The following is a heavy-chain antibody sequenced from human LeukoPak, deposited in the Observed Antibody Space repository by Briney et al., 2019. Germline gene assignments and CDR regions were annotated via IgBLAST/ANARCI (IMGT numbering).Heavy chain of an antibody. CDR2: ISNDETNK. Sequence: GGSLRLSCAASGFTFSSYWMSWVRQAPGKGLEWVAVISNDETNKYYADSVKGRFTISRDNSKNTLYLQMNSLRPEDTAVYYCARDSGRYISGQGPYYYHGMDVCGQGTTVTVSS. V-gene: IGHV3-30-3*01. CDR1: GFTFSSYW. CDR3: ARDSGRYISGQGPYYYHGMDV. J-gene: IGHJ6*02. D-gene: IGHD6-19*01.